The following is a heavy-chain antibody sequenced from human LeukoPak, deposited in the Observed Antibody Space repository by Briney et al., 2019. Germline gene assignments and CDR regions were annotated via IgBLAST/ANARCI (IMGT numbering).Heavy chain of an antibody. J-gene: IGHJ4*02. CDR3: VRRYSYAYGYFDS. Sequence: PGGSLRLSCTTSGFTFGDYAMNWVRQAPGKGLEWAAFIGSKAYGGTTDYAASVKGRFTISRDDSKSIAYLQMNSLKTEDTAVYYCVRRYSYAYGYFDSWGQGTLVTVSS. D-gene: IGHD5-18*01. CDR1: GFTFGDYA. V-gene: IGHV3-49*04. CDR2: IGSKAYGGTT.